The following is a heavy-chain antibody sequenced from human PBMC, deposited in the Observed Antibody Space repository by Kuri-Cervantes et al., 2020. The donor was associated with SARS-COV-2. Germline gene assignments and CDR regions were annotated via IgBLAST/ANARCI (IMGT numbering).Heavy chain of an antibody. CDR2: IKSKTDGGTT. CDR1: GFTFSNAW. V-gene: IGHV3-15*01. Sequence: GESLKISCAASGFTFSNAWMSWVRQAPGKGLEWVGRIKSKTDGGTTDYAAPVKGRFTISRDDSKNTLYLQMNSLKTEDTAVYYCTTAPLLWFGEFNSWFDPWSQGTLVTVSS. D-gene: IGHD3-10*01. J-gene: IGHJ5*02. CDR3: TTAPLLWFGEFNSWFDP.